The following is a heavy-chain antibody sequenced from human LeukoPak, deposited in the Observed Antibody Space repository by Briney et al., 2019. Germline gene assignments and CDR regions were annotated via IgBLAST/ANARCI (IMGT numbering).Heavy chain of an antibody. J-gene: IGHJ4*02. D-gene: IGHD5-12*01. CDR2: ISSSSSYI. CDR3: ARDVTNIVATDY. V-gene: IGHV3-21*01. CDR1: GFTFSSYS. Sequence: PGGSLRLSCAASGFTFSSYSMNWVRQAPGKGLEWVSSISSSSSYIYYADSVKGRFTISRDNAKNSLYLQIHSLRAEDTAVYYCARDVTNIVATDYWGQGTLVTVSS.